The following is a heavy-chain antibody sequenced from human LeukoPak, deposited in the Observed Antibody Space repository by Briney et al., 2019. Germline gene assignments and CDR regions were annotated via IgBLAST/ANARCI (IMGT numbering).Heavy chain of an antibody. CDR1: GFTFSGYG. V-gene: IGHV3-30*18. CDR2: ISYDGSNK. J-gene: IGHJ4*02. Sequence: PGGSLRLSCAASGFTFSGYGMHWVRQAPGKGLEWVAVISYDGSNKYYADSVKGRFTISRDNSKNTLYLQMNSLRAEDTAVYYCAKDWGWSGYYIEYWGQGTLVTVSS. D-gene: IGHD3-3*01. CDR3: AKDWGWSGYYIEY.